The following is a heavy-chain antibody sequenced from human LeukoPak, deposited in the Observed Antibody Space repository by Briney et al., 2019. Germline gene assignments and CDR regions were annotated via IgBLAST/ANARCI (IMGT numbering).Heavy chain of an antibody. V-gene: IGHV3-9*01. D-gene: IGHD6-19*01. CDR1: GFSFDDYA. CDR2: ISWNSGNI. CDR3: AKAAHSSGWYDAFDI. J-gene: IGHJ3*02. Sequence: GRSLRLSCAATGFSFDDYAMDWVRQAPGKGLEWVSGISWNSGNIGYADSVKGRFTISRDNAKNSLYLQMNSLRAEDTALYYCAKAAHSSGWYDAFDIWGQGTMVTVSS.